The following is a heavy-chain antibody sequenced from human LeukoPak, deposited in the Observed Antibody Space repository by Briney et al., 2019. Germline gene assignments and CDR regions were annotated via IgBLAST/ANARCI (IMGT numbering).Heavy chain of an antibody. CDR1: GGSIRSSSYY. Sequence: PSETLSLTYTVSGGSIRSSSYYWGCIRQPPGKGLEWIGSIHYSGSTCYNPSLGGRVIMSIDTSKNQFSLRLTSVTAADTAMYYCARDRGVPRPYYFDQWGQGTLVTVSS. CDR3: ARDRGVPRPYYFDQ. CDR2: IHYSGST. V-gene: IGHV4-39*07. J-gene: IGHJ4*02. D-gene: IGHD3-10*01.